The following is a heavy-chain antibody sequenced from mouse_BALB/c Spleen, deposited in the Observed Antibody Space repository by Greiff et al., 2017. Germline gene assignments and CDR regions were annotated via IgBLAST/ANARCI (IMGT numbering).Heavy chain of an antibody. J-gene: IGHJ4*01. V-gene: IGHV5-12-2*01. Sequence: EVKVVESGGGLVQPGGSLKLSCAASGFTFSSYTMSWVRQTPEKRLEWVAYISNGGGSTYYPDTVKGRFTISRDNAKNTLYLQMSSLKSEDTAMYDCAREGGSYAMDYWGQGTSVTVSS. D-gene: IGHD1-1*02. CDR3: AREGGSYAMDY. CDR2: ISNGGGST. CDR1: GFTFSSYT.